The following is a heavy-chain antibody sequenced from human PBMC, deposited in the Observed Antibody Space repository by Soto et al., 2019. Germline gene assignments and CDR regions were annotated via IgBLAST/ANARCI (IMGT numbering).Heavy chain of an antibody. V-gene: IGHV4-39*01. CDR3: ARQASGYYYGWFDP. D-gene: IGHD3-22*01. CDR2: IFYSGGT. CDR1: GGSILDSTYY. J-gene: IGHJ5*02. Sequence: PETLSLTCTVSGGSILDSTYYWAWIRQSPGKGLEWIGTIFYSGGTFYTPSLKSRVTMSVDTSNNQFSLKLSSVTAADTAVYYCARQASGYYYGWFDPWGQGTLVTVSS.